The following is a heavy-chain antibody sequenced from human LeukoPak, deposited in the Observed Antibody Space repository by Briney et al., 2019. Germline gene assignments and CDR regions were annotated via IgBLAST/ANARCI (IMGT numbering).Heavy chain of an antibody. V-gene: IGHV3-33*01. CDR1: GFNLSNYA. CDR2: IWFDGGND. CDR3: ARSVGGTTGAIDS. D-gene: IGHD1/OR15-1a*01. J-gene: IGHJ5*01. Sequence: PGKSLRLSCAVSGFNLSNYAMNWVRQAPGEGLAWVALIWFDGGNDYYVDSVRGRFTISRDNSKDTVFLQMNSLTVDDTAVYYCARSVGGTTGAIDSWGRGTLVTVS.